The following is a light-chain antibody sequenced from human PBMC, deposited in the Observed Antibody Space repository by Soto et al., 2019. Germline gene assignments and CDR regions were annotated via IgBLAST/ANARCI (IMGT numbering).Light chain of an antibody. CDR1: SSDVGGYNY. CDR2: EVS. Sequence: QSVLTQPASVSGSTGESITISCTGTSSDVGGYNYVSWYQQHPGKAPKLMIYEVSNRPSGVSNRFSGSKSDNTASLTISGLQAEDEADYYCSSYTSSSTAVFGTGTKLTV. J-gene: IGLJ1*01. V-gene: IGLV2-14*01. CDR3: SSYTSSSTAV.